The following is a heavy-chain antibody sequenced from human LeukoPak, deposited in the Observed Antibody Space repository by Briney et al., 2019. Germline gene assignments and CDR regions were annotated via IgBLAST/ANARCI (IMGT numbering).Heavy chain of an antibody. CDR2: IWTDGSAK. D-gene: IGHD1-26*01. CDR3: ARRSSGTSAFDI. V-gene: IGHV3-33*01. Sequence: GRSLTLSCAASGFTFSSNGMHWVRQAPGKGLEWVAVIWTDGSAKYYADSVRGRFTISRDNSLNILFLQMNSLSAEDTAVYYCARRSSGTSAFDIWGQGTLVTVSS. J-gene: IGHJ3*02. CDR1: GFTFSSNG.